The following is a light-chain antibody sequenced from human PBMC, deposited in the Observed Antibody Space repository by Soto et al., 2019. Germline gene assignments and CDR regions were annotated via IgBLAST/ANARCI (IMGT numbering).Light chain of an antibody. V-gene: IGLV2-11*01. CDR3: CSFAGSFYV. J-gene: IGLJ1*01. Sequence: QSVLTQPRSVSGSPGQSVAISCTGTSRDVDAYDFVSWYQHHPGKASKLIISEVSKRPSGVSHRFSGSKSGNTASLTISGLQAEDEADYFCCSFAGSFYVFGTGTKVTVL. CDR2: EVS. CDR1: SRDVDAYDF.